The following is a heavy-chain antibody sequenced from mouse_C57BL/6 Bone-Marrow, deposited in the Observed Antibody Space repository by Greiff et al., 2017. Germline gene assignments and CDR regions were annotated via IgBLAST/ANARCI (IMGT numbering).Heavy chain of an antibody. CDR3: ARDYYYGSRMYFDV. V-gene: IGHV5-4*01. CDR1: GFTFSSYA. D-gene: IGHD1-1*01. CDR2: ISDGGSYT. Sequence: EVQGVESGGGLVKPGGSLKLSCAASGFTFSSYAMSWVRQTPEKRLEWVATISDGGSYTYYPDNVKGRFTISRDNAKNNLYLQMSHLKSEDTAMYYCARDYYYGSRMYFDVWGTGTTVTVSS. J-gene: IGHJ1*03.